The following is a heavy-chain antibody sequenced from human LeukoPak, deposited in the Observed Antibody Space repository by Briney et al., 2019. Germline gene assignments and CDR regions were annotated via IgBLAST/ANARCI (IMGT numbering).Heavy chain of an antibody. CDR1: GGTFSSYA. D-gene: IGHD4-23*01. CDR2: IIPILGIA. V-gene: IGHV1-69*04. CDR3: ARDTVVTAYFDY. J-gene: IGHJ4*02. Sequence: ASVKVSCKASGGTFSSYAISWVRQAPGQGLEWMGRIIPILGIANYAQKFQGRVTITADKSTSTAYMELSSLRSEDTAVYYCARDTVVTAYFDYWGQGTLVTVSS.